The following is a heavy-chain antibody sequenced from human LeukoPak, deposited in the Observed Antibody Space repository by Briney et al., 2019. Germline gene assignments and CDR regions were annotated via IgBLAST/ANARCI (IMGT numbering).Heavy chain of an antibody. D-gene: IGHD6-19*01. J-gene: IGHJ4*02. V-gene: IGHV4-59*01. Sequence: PSETLPLTCTVSGGSISSYYWSWIRQPPGKGLEWIGYIYYSGSTNYNPSLKSRVTISVDTSKNQFSLKLSSVTAADTAVYYCAREFGSGWYFDYWGQGTLVTVSS. CDR2: IYYSGST. CDR1: GGSISSYY. CDR3: AREFGSGWYFDY.